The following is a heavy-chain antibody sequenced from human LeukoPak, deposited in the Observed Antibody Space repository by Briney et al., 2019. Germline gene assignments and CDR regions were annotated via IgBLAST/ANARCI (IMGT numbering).Heavy chain of an antibody. Sequence: QPGGSLKLSCAASGFTFSGSAMHWVRQASGKGLEWVGRIRSKANSYATAYAASVKGRFTISRDDSKNTAYLQMNSLKTEDTAVYYCTRHQYSAGDYVPTFDYWGQGTLVTVSS. V-gene: IGHV3-73*01. CDR3: TRHQYSAGDYVPTFDY. D-gene: IGHD4-17*01. CDR2: IRSKANSYAT. CDR1: GFTFSGSA. J-gene: IGHJ4*02.